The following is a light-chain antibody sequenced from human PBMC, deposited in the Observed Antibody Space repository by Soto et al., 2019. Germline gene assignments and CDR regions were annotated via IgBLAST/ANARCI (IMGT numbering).Light chain of an antibody. CDR3: QQYNNWPPLT. Sequence: EIVMTQSPATLSVSPGERATLSCRASQSVSRNLAWYQQKPGQAPRLLIYGASTRATGIPGRFSGSGSGTEFTLTISSLRSEDFAVYYCQQYNNWPPLTFGGGTKVEIK. CDR1: QSVSRN. J-gene: IGKJ4*01. V-gene: IGKV3-15*01. CDR2: GAS.